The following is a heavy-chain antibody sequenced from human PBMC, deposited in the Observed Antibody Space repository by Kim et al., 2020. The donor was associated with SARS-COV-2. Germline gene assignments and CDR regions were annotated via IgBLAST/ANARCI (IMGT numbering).Heavy chain of an antibody. J-gene: IGHJ3*02. V-gene: IGHV1-46*01. D-gene: IGHD5-12*01. CDR3: ARGNIVATIWTAFDI. Sequence: QKFQSGVTMTRDTSTGTVYMELSSLRSEDTAVYYCARGNIVATIWTAFDIWGQGTMVTVSS.